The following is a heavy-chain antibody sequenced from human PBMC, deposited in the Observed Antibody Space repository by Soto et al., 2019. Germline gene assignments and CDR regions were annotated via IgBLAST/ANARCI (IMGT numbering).Heavy chain of an antibody. CDR2: ISASGDDT. CDR1: GFNFGFYG. J-gene: IGHJ4*02. Sequence: GGSLRLSCAASGFNFGFYGVSWVRQAPGKGLEWVSDISASGDDTYYADSVRGRFTISRDNSKNTLYLQMNSLRAEDTAVYYCAKDRGALRWSEEHYYFDYWGQGTLVTVSS. V-gene: IGHV3-23*01. CDR3: AKDRGALRWSEEHYYFDY. D-gene: IGHD4-17*01.